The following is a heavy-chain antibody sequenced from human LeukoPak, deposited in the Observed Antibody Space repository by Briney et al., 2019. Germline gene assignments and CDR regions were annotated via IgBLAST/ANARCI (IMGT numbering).Heavy chain of an antibody. CDR3: ARDGRGITPTYYFDY. V-gene: IGHV3-30*02. J-gene: IGHJ4*02. D-gene: IGHD3-10*01. Sequence: PGGSLRLSCAASGFTFSRHGMHWVRQAPGKGLEWVAFIRYDGSDKYYADSVKGRFTISRDNSENTLYLQMNSLRPEDTAVYYCARDGRGITPTYYFDYWGPGTLVTVSS. CDR2: IRYDGSDK. CDR1: GFTFSRHG.